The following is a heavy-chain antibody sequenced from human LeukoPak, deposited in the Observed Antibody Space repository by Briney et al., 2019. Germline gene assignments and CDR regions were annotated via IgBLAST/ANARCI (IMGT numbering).Heavy chain of an antibody. D-gene: IGHD3-10*01. J-gene: IGHJ4*02. Sequence: PGRSLRLSCAASGFTFSTYAVHWVRQAPGKGLEWVSAISGSGGSTYYADSVKGRFTISRDNSKNTLYLQMNSLRAEDTAVYYCAKDPSRFGDGGIDYWGQGTLVTVSS. CDR2: ISGSGGST. CDR3: AKDPSRFGDGGIDY. V-gene: IGHV3-23*01. CDR1: GFTFSTYA.